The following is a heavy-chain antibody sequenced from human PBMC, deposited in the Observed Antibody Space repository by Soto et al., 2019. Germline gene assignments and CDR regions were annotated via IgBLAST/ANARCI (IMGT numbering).Heavy chain of an antibody. J-gene: IGHJ4*02. CDR2: VNTDGTTT. V-gene: IGHV3-74*01. CDR3: ARDQDTSGLAVFDS. D-gene: IGHD6-19*01. CDR1: GFTLSSRW. Sequence: EVQLVESGGGLVQPGGSLRLSCVVSGFTLSSRWMHWVRQSPGKGLVWVARVNTDGTTTTYADSVKGRFTISRDNAKNTLYLNLSSRRPEDPAMYSCARDQDTSGLAVFDSWGQGSLVTVSS.